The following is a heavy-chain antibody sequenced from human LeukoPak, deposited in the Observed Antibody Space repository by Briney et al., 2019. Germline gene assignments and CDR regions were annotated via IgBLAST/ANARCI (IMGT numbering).Heavy chain of an antibody. CDR1: GGSISSSSYY. CDR3: ARLGGLHRVY. V-gene: IGHV4-39*01. D-gene: IGHD3-16*01. CDR2: IYYSGST. Sequence: PSETLSLTCTVSGGSISSSSYYWGWIRQPPGKGLEWIGSIYYSGSTYYNPSLKSRVTISVDTSKNQFSLKLSSVTAADTAVYYCARLGGLHRVYWGQGTLVTVSS. J-gene: IGHJ4*02.